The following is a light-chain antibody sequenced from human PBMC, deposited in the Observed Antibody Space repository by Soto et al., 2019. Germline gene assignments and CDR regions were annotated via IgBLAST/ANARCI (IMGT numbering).Light chain of an antibody. CDR2: GVT. J-gene: IGLJ1*01. Sequence: QSALTQPASVSASPGQSITISCTGTSSDIGGYIYVSWYQQYPGKAPKLMIYGVTNRPSGVSNRFSGSKTGNTASLTISGLQAEDEADYYCFSHRGGDSHVFGTGTKLTVL. CDR1: SSDIGGYIY. V-gene: IGLV2-14*01. CDR3: FSHRGGDSHV.